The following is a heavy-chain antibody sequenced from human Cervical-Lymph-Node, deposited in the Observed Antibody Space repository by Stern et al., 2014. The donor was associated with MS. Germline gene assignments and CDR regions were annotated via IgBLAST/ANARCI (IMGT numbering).Heavy chain of an antibody. CDR1: GDSISTSNW. V-gene: IGHV4-4*02. Sequence: QVQLQESGPGLVKPSGTLSLTCVVSGDSISTSNWWGWVRQPPGEGLAWIVEIYNSASTKYNQSLKRRVTRSVDKSKNQFSLKMTSLTAADTAVYYCARWRGDFYYYGMDVWGQGTTVTVSS. CDR3: ARWRGDFYYYGMDV. CDR2: IYNSAST. J-gene: IGHJ6*02. D-gene: IGHD3-3*01.